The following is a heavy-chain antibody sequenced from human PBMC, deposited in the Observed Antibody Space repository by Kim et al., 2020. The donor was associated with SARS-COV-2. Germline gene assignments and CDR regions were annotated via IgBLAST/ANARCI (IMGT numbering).Heavy chain of an antibody. CDR1: GGSFSGYY. J-gene: IGHJ6*03. CDR2: INHSGST. D-gene: IGHD2-21*01. V-gene: IGHV4-34*01. Sequence: SETLSLTCAVYGGSFSGYYWSWIRQPPGKGLEWIGEINHSGSTNYNPSLKSRVTISLDTSKNQFSLKLSSVTAADTAVYYCARDVDLALAIPDYYYMDVWGKGTTVTVSS. CDR3: ARDVDLALAIPDYYYMDV.